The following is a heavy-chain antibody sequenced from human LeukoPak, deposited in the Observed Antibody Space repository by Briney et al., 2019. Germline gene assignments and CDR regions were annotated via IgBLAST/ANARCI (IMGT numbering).Heavy chain of an antibody. CDR2: ISGGGVTT. CDR3: ARDEDAF. J-gene: IGHJ4*02. Sequence: GGSLRLSCVGSGFTSIAYALTWARQAPGKGLEWVSGISGGGVTTYYADSVKGRFTISRDNSKNTLYLQMNSLRAEDTAVYYCARDEDAFGGQGTLVTVSS. CDR1: GFTSIAYA. V-gene: IGHV3-23*01.